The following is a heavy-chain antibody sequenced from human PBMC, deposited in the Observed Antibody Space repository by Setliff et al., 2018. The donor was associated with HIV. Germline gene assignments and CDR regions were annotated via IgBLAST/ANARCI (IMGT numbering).Heavy chain of an antibody. CDR2: IFSSERT. J-gene: IGHJ2*01. CDR1: GGSMSNHY. CDR3: ARERGGGYDGWFIDL. V-gene: IGHV4-4*07. D-gene: IGHD5-12*01. Sequence: PSETLSLTCTVSGGSMSNHYWSWIRQPAGKGLELIGRIFSSERTNYNLSLKSRVTLSVDTSKDQFSLKLTSVTAADTAVYYCARERGGGYDGWFIDLWGRGTLVTVSS.